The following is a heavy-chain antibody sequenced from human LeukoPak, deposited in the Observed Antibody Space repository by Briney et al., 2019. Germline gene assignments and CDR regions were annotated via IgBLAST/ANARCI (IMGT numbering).Heavy chain of an antibody. J-gene: IGHJ4*02. CDR3: AKDGLHIYGYVWD. CDR1: GFTFNNYA. D-gene: IGHD5-18*01. Sequence: GGSLRLSCAASGFTFNNYAMHWVRQAPGKGLQWVSRVDGSGAVTDYADSVKGRFTISRDNSKNTLYLQMNSLRADDTAIYYCAKDGLHIYGYVWDWGQGTLVTVSS. CDR2: VDGSGAVT. V-gene: IGHV3-23*01.